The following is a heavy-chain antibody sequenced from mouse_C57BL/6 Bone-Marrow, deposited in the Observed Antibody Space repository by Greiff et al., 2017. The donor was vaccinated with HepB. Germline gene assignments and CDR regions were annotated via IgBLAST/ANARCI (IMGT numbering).Heavy chain of an antibody. CDR1: GYTFTSYW. Sequence: QVQLQQPGAELVMPGASVKLSCKASGYTFTSYWMHWVKQRPGQGLAWIGEIDPSDSYTNYNQKFKGKSTLTVDQSSSTAYLQLSSLTSEDSAVYYCARKDYGSRGWYFDVWGTGTTVTVSS. D-gene: IGHD1-1*01. V-gene: IGHV1-69*01. J-gene: IGHJ1*03. CDR2: IDPSDSYT. CDR3: ARKDYGSRGWYFDV.